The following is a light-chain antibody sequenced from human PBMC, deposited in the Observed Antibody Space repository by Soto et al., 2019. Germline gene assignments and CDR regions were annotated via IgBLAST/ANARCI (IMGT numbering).Light chain of an antibody. CDR2: WAS. J-gene: IGKJ1*01. Sequence: DIVMTQSPDSLAVSLGERATINCKSSQSVFYSPNNKDYLAWFQQKPGQPPKLLIYWASTRQSGVPDRFSGSGSGTDFTLTISRLQPEDVAVYYCQQYYTTPWTFGHGTKVDI. CDR1: QSVFYSPNNKDY. CDR3: QQYYTTPWT. V-gene: IGKV4-1*01.